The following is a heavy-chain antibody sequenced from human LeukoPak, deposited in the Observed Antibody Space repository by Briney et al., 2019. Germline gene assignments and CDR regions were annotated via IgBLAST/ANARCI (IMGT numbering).Heavy chain of an antibody. CDR3: ARDQSAPRMAALAY. CDR2: ISGSGGST. Sequence: GGSLRLSCAASGFTFSSYAMSWVRQAPGKGLEWVSAISGSGGSTYYADSVKGRFTISRDNSKNTLYLQMNSLRAEDTAVYYCARDQSAPRMAALAYWGQGTLVTVSS. J-gene: IGHJ4*02. V-gene: IGHV3-23*01. D-gene: IGHD2-8*01. CDR1: GFTFSSYA.